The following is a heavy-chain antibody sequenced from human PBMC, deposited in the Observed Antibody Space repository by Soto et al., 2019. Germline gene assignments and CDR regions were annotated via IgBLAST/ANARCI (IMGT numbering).Heavy chain of an antibody. J-gene: IGHJ6*02. CDR2: IYYSGST. CDR3: ARDNSSVTSGYYYYGMDV. D-gene: IGHD6-19*01. Sequence: SETLSLTCTVSGGSISSYYWSWIRQPPGKGLEWIGYIYYSGSTNYNPSLKSRVTISVDTSKNQFSLKLSSVTAADTAVYYCARDNSSVTSGYYYYGMDVWGQGTTVTVS. CDR1: GGSISSYY. V-gene: IGHV4-59*01.